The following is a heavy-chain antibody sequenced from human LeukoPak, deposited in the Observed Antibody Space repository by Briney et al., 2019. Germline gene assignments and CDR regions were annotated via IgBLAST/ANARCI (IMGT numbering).Heavy chain of an antibody. J-gene: IGHJ3*02. Sequence: SETLSLTCAVYGGSFSGYYWSWIRQPPGKGLEWIGEINHSGSTNYNPSLKSRVTISVDTSKNQFSLKLSSVTAADTAVYYCAGVVATPDAFDIWGQGTVVTVSS. CDR1: GGSFSGYY. V-gene: IGHV4-34*01. D-gene: IGHD2-15*01. CDR2: INHSGST. CDR3: AGVVATPDAFDI.